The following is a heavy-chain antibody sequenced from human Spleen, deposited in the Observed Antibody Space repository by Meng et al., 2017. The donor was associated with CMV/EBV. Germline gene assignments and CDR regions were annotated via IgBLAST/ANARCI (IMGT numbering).Heavy chain of an antibody. CDR3: ARDPYATGWAG. CDR1: GGSISISTW. V-gene: IGHV4-4*02. CDR2: IYHSGGT. Sequence: QVQLVESGPGLLKPSGTLSLTCAFTGGSISISTWWSWVRQPPGKGLEWIGEIYHSGGTNYNPSLRGRVTISLDKSKNQFSLTLRSVTAADTAVYYCARDPYATGWAGWGQGTLVTVSS. J-gene: IGHJ4*02. D-gene: IGHD6-19*01.